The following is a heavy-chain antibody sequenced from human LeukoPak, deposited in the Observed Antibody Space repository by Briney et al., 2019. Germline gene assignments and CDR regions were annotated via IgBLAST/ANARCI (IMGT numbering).Heavy chain of an antibody. J-gene: IGHJ4*02. CDR3: ARGFGGATASFDY. V-gene: IGHV4-61*01. D-gene: IGHD1-26*01. CDR1: GGSVSSGTYY. Sequence: SETLSLTCTVSGGSVSSGTYYWSWIRQPPGKGLEWIGYIYYSGTTNYNPSLKSRVTISIDTSRNQFCLKLSSVTAADTAVYYCARGFGGATASFDYWGQGTLVTVSS. CDR2: IYYSGTT.